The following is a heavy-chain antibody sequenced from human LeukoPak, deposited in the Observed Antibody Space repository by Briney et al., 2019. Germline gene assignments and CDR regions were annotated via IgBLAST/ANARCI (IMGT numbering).Heavy chain of an antibody. Sequence: SETLSLTCTVSGYSISSGYYWGWIRQPPGKGLEWIGSIYHSGSTYYNPSLKSRVTISVDTSKNQFSLKLSSVTAADTAVYYCASSAYESSGYGGYYMDVWGKGTTVTISS. CDR1: GYSISSGYY. D-gene: IGHD3-22*01. V-gene: IGHV4-38-2*02. CDR3: ASSAYESSGYGGYYMDV. J-gene: IGHJ6*03. CDR2: IYHSGST.